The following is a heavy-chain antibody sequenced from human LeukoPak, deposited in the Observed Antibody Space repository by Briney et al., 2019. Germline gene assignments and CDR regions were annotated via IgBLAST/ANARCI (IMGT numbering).Heavy chain of an antibody. D-gene: IGHD2-8*02. V-gene: IGHV4-39*07. CDR2: IYYSGST. CDR3: AREGILLVRTLYYYYGMDV. Sequence: PSETLSLTCTVSGGSISSSSYYWGWIRQPPGKGLEWIGSIYYSGSTYYNPSLKSRVTISVDTSKNQFSLKLSSVTAADTAVYYCAREGILLVRTLYYYYGMDVWGQGTTVTVSS. J-gene: IGHJ6*02. CDR1: GGSISSSSYY.